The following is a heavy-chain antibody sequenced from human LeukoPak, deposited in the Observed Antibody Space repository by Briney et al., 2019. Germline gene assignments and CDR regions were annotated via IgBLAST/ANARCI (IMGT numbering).Heavy chain of an antibody. CDR3: ARDGLGDYVWGNYMDV. J-gene: IGHJ6*03. V-gene: IGHV3-21*01. CDR2: ISSSSSYI. Sequence: AGGSLRLSCAASGFTLSPYSMTWVRQAPGKGLEWVSFISSSSSYIYYADSVKGRFTISRDNAKNSLYLQMNSLRAEDTAVYYCARDGLGDYVWGNYMDVWGKGTTVTVSS. CDR1: GFTLSPYS. D-gene: IGHD3-16*01.